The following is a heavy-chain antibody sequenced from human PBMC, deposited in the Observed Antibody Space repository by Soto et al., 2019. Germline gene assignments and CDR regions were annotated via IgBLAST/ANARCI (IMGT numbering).Heavy chain of an antibody. V-gene: IGHV4-39*01. J-gene: IGHJ6*02. CDR3: ARASPKDYYTMDV. CDR2: IYYSGST. Sequence: SDTLSLTCTVSGGSISISSYYWGWILHPPRKGLEWIGSIYYSGSTYYNPPLKSRVTISVDTSKNQFSLKLSSVTAADTAVYYCARASPKDYYTMDVWGQVTMVTV. CDR1: GGSISISSYY. D-gene: IGHD3-10*01.